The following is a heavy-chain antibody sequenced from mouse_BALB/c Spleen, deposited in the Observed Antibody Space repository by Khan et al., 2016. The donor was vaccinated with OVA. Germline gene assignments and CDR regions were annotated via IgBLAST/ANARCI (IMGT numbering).Heavy chain of an antibody. CDR3: ERNACFGNCLDD. Sequence: QVQLQQSGAELVKPGASVKLSCKASGYTFTNYWVHWVKQGPGQGLEWIGEIYPGDGRVNYNEKFKNKASLTVDRSSSTAYMQLSRLTSEDAAGGCGERNACFGNCLDDWGQGTSLTVSS. D-gene: IGHD1-1*02. J-gene: IGHJ2*02. CDR1: GYTFTNYW. V-gene: IGHV1S81*02. CDR2: IYPGDGRV.